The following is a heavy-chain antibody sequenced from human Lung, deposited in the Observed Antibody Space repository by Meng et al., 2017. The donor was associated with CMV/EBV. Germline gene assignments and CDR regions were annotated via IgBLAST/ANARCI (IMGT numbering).Heavy chain of an antibody. CDR1: EFTFSNYW. D-gene: IGHD6-6*01. Sequence: GEXXKISCAASEFTFSNYWMSWVRQAPGKGLGWVANIREDGSEQHYADSVKGRFSISRDNAKNSLYLQMNSLRGEDTAVYYCARVKKAVHFDNWGPGTLVTVSS. V-gene: IGHV3-7*01. CDR2: IREDGSEQ. CDR3: ARVKKAVHFDN. J-gene: IGHJ4*02.